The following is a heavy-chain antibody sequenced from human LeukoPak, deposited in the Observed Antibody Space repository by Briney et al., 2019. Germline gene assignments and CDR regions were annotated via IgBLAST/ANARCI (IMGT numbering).Heavy chain of an antibody. J-gene: IGHJ6*02. Sequence: PGGSLRLSCAASGFTFSNYWMHWVRQAPGKGLEWVAVISYDGSNKYYADSVKGRFTISRDNSKNTLYLQMNSLRAEDTAVYYCAKDRASITMVRGVIIYYYYGMDVWGQGTTVTVSS. V-gene: IGHV3-30*18. CDR1: GFTFSNYW. CDR2: ISYDGSNK. D-gene: IGHD3-10*01. CDR3: AKDRASITMVRGVIIYYYYGMDV.